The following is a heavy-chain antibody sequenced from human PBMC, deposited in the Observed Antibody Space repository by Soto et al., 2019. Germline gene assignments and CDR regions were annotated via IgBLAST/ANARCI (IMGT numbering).Heavy chain of an antibody. Sequence: EVQLLESGGGLVQPGGSLRLSCAASGFTFSSYAMRWVRQAPVKGLEWVSAISGSGGSTYYADSVKGRFTISIDKSKNTLYLQMNSLRAEDTAVYYCARRGSGRYYDYWGQGTLVTVAS. V-gene: IGHV3-23*01. CDR3: ARRGSGRYYDY. CDR1: GFTFSSYA. D-gene: IGHD6-19*01. CDR2: ISGSGGST. J-gene: IGHJ4*02.